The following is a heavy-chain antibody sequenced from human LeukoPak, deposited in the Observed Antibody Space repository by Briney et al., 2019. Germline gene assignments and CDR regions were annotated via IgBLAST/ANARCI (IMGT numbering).Heavy chain of an antibody. Sequence: SQTLSLTCTVSGGSISTGSYYWNWIRQPAGKGLEWIGRIYISGSTNYNPSLKSRVTMSVDTSKNQFSLKLSSVTAADAAVYYWARGGEGYCSSTSCRPFDPWGQGTLVTVSS. CDR2: IYISGST. D-gene: IGHD2-2*01. CDR3: ARGGEGYCSSTSCRPFDP. V-gene: IGHV4-61*02. J-gene: IGHJ5*02. CDR1: GGSISTGSYY.